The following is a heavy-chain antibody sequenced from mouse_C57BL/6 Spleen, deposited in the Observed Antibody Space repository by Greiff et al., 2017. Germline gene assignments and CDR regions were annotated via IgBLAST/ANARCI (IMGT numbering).Heavy chain of an antibody. CDR1: GYTFTSYW. Sequence: QVHVKQPGAELVRPGSSVKLSCKASGYTFTSYWMHWVKQRPIQGLEWIGNIDPSDSETHYNQKFKDKATLTVDKSSSTAYMQLSSLTSEDAAVYYCARLDDYGLDYWGQGTTLTVSS. CDR2: IDPSDSET. J-gene: IGHJ2*01. D-gene: IGHD2-4*01. V-gene: IGHV1-52*01. CDR3: ARLDDYGLDY.